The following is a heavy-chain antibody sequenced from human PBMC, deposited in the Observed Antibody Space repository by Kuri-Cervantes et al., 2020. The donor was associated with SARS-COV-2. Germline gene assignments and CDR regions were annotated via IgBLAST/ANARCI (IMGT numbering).Heavy chain of an antibody. D-gene: IGHD6-13*01. J-gene: IGHJ4*02. CDR3: AKEQQLVPLKQTIDY. CDR1: GCTFSSYD. V-gene: IGHV3-23*01. Sequence: GESLKISCAASGCTFSSYDMTWVRQAPGKGLEWVSAISGSGGSTYYADSVKGRFTISRDNSKNTLYLQMNSLRAEDTAVYYCAKEQQLVPLKQTIDYWGQGTLVTVSS. CDR2: ISGSGGST.